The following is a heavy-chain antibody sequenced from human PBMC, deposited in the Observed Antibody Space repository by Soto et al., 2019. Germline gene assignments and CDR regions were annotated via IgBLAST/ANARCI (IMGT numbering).Heavy chain of an antibody. CDR2: IWYDGSNK. V-gene: IGHV3-33*01. D-gene: IGHD4-17*01. J-gene: IGHJ6*02. Sequence: GGSLRLSCAASGFTFSSYGMHWVRQAPGKGLEWVAVIWYDGSNKYYADSVKGRFTISRDNSKNTLYLQMNSLRAEDTAVYYCARDRIGDGDYVHSYGMDVWGQGTTVTVSS. CDR3: ARDRIGDGDYVHSYGMDV. CDR1: GFTFSSYG.